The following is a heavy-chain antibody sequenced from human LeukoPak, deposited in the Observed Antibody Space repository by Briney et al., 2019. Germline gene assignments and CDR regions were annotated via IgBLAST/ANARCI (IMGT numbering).Heavy chain of an antibody. CDR1: GYTFTSNY. Sequence: ASVKVSCKASGYTFTSNYIHWVRQAPGQGLEWMGWISAYNGNTNYAQKLQGRVTMTTDTSTSTAYMELRSLRSDDTAVYYCARAKGYYYDSSGYSNWGQGTLVTVSS. D-gene: IGHD3-22*01. J-gene: IGHJ4*02. CDR2: ISAYNGNT. V-gene: IGHV1-18*04. CDR3: ARAKGYYYDSSGYSN.